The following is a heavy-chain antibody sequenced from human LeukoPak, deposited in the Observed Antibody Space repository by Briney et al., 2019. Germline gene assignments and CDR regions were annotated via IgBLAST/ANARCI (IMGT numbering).Heavy chain of an antibody. CDR1: GFTFGDYA. Sequence: GRSLRLSCTASGFTFGDYAMSWVRQAPGKELEWVGFIRSKAYGGTTEYAASVKGRFTISRDDSKSIAYLQMNSLKTEDTAVYYCTRDLSGGYYDSSGYSWGQGTLVTVSS. CDR2: IRSKAYGGTT. CDR3: TRDLSGGYYDSSGYS. J-gene: IGHJ5*02. V-gene: IGHV3-49*04. D-gene: IGHD3-22*01.